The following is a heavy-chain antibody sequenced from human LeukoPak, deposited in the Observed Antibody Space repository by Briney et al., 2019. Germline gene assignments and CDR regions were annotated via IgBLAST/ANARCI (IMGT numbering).Heavy chain of an antibody. CDR1: GFTFSPHT. V-gene: IGHV3-30-3*01. Sequence: GGSLRLSCVASGFTFSPHTMHWVRQAPGKGLEWLAVITENGSDKYYADSVRGRFTVSRDDSKNTLHLQMSSLTTEDTAVYFCVRQSEGLDYWGQGTLVTVSS. CDR3: VRQSEGLDY. CDR2: ITENGSDK. J-gene: IGHJ4*02.